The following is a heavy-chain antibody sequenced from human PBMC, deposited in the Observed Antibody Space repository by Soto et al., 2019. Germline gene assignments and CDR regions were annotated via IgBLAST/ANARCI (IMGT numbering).Heavy chain of an antibody. V-gene: IGHV4-34*01. CDR1: GGTFSGYV. CDR2: INHGGST. J-gene: IGHJ6*03. Sequence: SETMSLTCAVYGGTFSGYVWSWIRQPPGKGLEWIGEINHGGSTNYNPSLKSRVTISVDTSKNQFSLKLDSVTAADTAMYYCASLYGSASYRSIYNTYMDVWGKGTTVTVSS. CDR3: ASLYGSASYRSIYNTYMDV. D-gene: IGHD3-10*01.